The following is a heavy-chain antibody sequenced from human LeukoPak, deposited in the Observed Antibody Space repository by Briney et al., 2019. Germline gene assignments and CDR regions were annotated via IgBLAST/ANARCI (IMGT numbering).Heavy chain of an antibody. V-gene: IGHV3-23*01. CDR1: GFTFSSYA. CDR2: ISGSGGST. D-gene: IGHD2-15*01. CDR3: AKDAPPGVAAPDRNGMDV. J-gene: IGHJ6*02. Sequence: GRSLRLSCAASGFTFSSYAMSWVRQAPGKGLEWVSAISGSGGSTYYADSVKGRSTISRDNSKNTLYLQMNSLRAEDTAVYYCAKDAPPGVAAPDRNGMDVWGQGTTVTVSS.